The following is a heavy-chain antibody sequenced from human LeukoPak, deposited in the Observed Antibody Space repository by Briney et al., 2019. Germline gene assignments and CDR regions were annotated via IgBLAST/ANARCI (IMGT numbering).Heavy chain of an antibody. CDR3: AKAVTLFGVVWGAYFDY. J-gene: IGHJ4*02. CDR1: GFSFSKYV. V-gene: IGHV3-23*01. CDR2: ISGDGITT. Sequence: GGSLRLSCAASGFSFSKYVMSWVRQAPGKGLEWVSGISGDGITTFYADSVRGRFTISRDNSKNTVYLRMNSLRAEDTAVYYCAKAVTLFGVVWGAYFDYWGQGTLVSVSS. D-gene: IGHD3-3*01.